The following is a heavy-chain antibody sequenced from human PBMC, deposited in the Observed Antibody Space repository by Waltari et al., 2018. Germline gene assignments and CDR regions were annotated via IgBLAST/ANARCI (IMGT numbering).Heavy chain of an antibody. Sequence: EVQLVESGGGLVKPGGSLRLSCAASGFTFLNYTMNWVRQAPGKGLEWVSSITSSSSSIYYADSVKGRFTISRDNAKNSLYLQVNSLRAEDTAVYYCARDDGAPAFDIWGQGTMVTVSS. J-gene: IGHJ3*02. CDR2: ITSSSSSI. CDR1: GFTFLNYT. V-gene: IGHV3-21*01. D-gene: IGHD3-10*01. CDR3: ARDDGAPAFDI.